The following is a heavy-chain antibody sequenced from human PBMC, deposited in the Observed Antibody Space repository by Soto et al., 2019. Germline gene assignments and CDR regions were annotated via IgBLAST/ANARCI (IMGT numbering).Heavy chain of an antibody. Sequence: ASVKVSCKASGYTFTSYGISWVRQAPGQGLEWMGWIIAYNGTANYAQKFQGRVTMTADTSTSTAYMELSSLRSEDTAVYYCARAREGFLEWLSYYYYYGMGVWGQGTTVTVSS. V-gene: IGHV1-18*01. CDR3: ARAREGFLEWLSYYYYYGMGV. CDR1: GYTFTSYG. D-gene: IGHD3-3*01. J-gene: IGHJ6*02. CDR2: IIAYNGTA.